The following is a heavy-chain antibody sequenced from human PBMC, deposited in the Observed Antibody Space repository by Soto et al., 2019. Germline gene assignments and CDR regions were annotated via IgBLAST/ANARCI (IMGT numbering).Heavy chain of an antibody. Sequence: QVQLVQSGAEVKKPGASVKVSCKASGYTFTSYAMHWVRQAPGQRLEWMGWINAGNGNTKYSQKCQGGVTITRDTSASTAYMELSRLRSEDTAVYYCAGGQLLFVDGMDVWGQGTTVTVSS. J-gene: IGHJ6*02. CDR1: GYTFTSYA. CDR3: AGGQLLFVDGMDV. V-gene: IGHV1-3*01. CDR2: INAGNGNT. D-gene: IGHD2-2*01.